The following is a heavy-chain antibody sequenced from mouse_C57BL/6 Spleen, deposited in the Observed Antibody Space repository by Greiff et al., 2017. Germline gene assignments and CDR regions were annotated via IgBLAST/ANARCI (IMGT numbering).Heavy chain of an antibody. D-gene: IGHD2-1*01. CDR2: ISDGGSYT. Sequence: DVQLVESGGGLVKPGGSLKLSCAASGFTFSSYAMSWVRQTPEKRLEWVATISDGGSYTYYPDNVKGRFTISRDNAKNNLYLQMSHLKSEDTAMYYCARDGDGTRFDYWGQGTTLTVSS. V-gene: IGHV5-4*01. CDR1: GFTFSSYA. CDR3: ARDGDGTRFDY. J-gene: IGHJ2*01.